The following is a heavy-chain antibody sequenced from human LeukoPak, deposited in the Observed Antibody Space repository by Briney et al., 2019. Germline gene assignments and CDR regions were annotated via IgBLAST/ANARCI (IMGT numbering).Heavy chain of an antibody. J-gene: IGHJ4*02. CDR1: GGSCSGYY. CDR2: INHSGST. Sequence: PSETLSLTCAVYGGSCSGYYWSWIRQPPGKGLEWIGEINHSGSTNYNPSPQSRVTISVHTSKNQSSLKLSSVTAADTAVYYCAWHIVPTTGGAGYWGQGTLVTVSS. CDR3: AWHIVPTTGGAGY. D-gene: IGHD5-12*01. V-gene: IGHV4-34*01.